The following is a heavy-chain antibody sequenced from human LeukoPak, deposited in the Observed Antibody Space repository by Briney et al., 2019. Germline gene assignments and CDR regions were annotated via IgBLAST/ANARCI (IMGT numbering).Heavy chain of an antibody. CDR2: IYTSGST. CDR1: GGSISSYY. J-gene: IGHJ6*03. Sequence: SETLSLTCTVSGGSISSYYWSWIQQPPGKGLEWIGYIYTSGSTNYNPSLKSRVTISVDTSKNQFSLKLSSVTAADTAVYYCARHAYSSSPETYYYYYYMDVWGKGTTVTVSS. D-gene: IGHD6-6*01. CDR3: ARHAYSSSPETYYYYYYMDV. V-gene: IGHV4-4*09.